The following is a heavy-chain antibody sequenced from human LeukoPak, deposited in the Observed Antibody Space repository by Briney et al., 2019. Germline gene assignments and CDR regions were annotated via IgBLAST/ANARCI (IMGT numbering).Heavy chain of an antibody. CDR1: GGSFSGYY. Sequence: SETLFLTCAVYGGSFSGYYWSWIRQPPGKGLEWIGEINHSGSTNYNPSLKSRVTISVDTSKNQFSLKLSSVTAADTAVYYCARGEVVATTAGYYYYGMDVWGQGTTVTVSS. CDR3: ARGEVVATTAGYYYYGMDV. V-gene: IGHV4-34*01. D-gene: IGHD5-24*01. J-gene: IGHJ6*02. CDR2: INHSGST.